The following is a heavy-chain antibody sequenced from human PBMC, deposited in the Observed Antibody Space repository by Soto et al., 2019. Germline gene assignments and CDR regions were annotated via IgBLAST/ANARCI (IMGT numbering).Heavy chain of an antibody. J-gene: IGHJ4*02. D-gene: IGHD5-18*01. V-gene: IGHV4-31*03. Sequence: QVQLLESGPGLVKPSQTLSLICNVSGASISSGGYYWSWIRQRPGGGLEWLGFIYYSGISHYNQSRKSRATISVDTSKNQFSLKLISVTAADTAVYYCARTEWIQLWFDYWGQGALVTVS. CDR2: IYYSGIS. CDR3: ARTEWIQLWFDY. CDR1: GASISSGGYY.